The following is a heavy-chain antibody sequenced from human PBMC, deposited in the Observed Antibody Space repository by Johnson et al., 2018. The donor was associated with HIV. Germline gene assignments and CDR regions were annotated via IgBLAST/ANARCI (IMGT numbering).Heavy chain of an antibody. CDR3: ARGLRSGIVVVYDAFDI. CDR2: INWNGGRT. J-gene: IGHJ3*02. CDR1: GFTFDDHG. D-gene: IGHD3-22*01. V-gene: IGHV3-20*04. Sequence: EVQLVESGGGVVRPGGSLRLSCAASGFTFDDHGMSWVRQGSGQGLEWVSGINWNGGRTGYADSVKGRFTISRDNSKNTLYLQMNSLRAEDTAVYYCARGLRSGIVVVYDAFDIWGQGTMVTVSS.